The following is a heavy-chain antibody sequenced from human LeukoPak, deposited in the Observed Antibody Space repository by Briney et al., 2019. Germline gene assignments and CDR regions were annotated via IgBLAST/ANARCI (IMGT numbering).Heavy chain of an antibody. CDR3: AKGSGSYLSPLYYFDY. D-gene: IGHD1-26*01. Sequence: PGGSLRLSCAASGFTFSSYAMHWVRQAPGKGLEWVSGISWNSGSIGYADSVKGRFTISRDNAKNTLYLQMNSLRAEDTAVYYCAKGSGSYLSPLYYFDYWGQGTLVTVSS. J-gene: IGHJ4*02. V-gene: IGHV3-9*01. CDR1: GFTFSSYA. CDR2: ISWNSGSI.